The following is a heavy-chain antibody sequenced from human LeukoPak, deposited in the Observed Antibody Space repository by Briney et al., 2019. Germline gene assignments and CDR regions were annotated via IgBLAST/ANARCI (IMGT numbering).Heavy chain of an antibody. CDR2: ISAYNGNT. V-gene: IGHV1-18*01. CDR1: GYTFTSYG. Sequence: ASVKVSCKASGYTFTSYGISWVRQAPGQGLEWMGWISAYNGNTNYAQKLQGRVTMTTDTSTSTAYMELRSLRSDDTAVYYCARDTYDYVWGSDFDYGGQGTLVTVSS. D-gene: IGHD3-16*01. J-gene: IGHJ4*02. CDR3: ARDTYDYVWGSDFDY.